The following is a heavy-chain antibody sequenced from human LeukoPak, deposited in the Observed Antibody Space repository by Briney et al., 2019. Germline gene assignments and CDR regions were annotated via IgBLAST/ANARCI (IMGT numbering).Heavy chain of an antibody. Sequence: GGSLRLSCEASRFTFSNYWMNWVHQAPGKGLEWVANINQDGSKKRYADSMKGRFTISRDNAKESLYLQLNSLRAEDTAVYYCAKWGPYCVGDYCPALDSWGPGTLVTVSS. CDR1: RFTFSNYW. D-gene: IGHD2-21*02. J-gene: IGHJ4*02. CDR2: INQDGSKK. V-gene: IGHV3-7*01. CDR3: AKWGPYCVGDYCPALDS.